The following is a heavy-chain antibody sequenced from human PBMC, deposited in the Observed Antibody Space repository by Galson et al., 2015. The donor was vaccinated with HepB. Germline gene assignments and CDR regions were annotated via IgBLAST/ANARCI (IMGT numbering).Heavy chain of an antibody. Sequence: CAISGDSVSSHSAAWNWIRQSPSRSLEWLGRTYYRSKWYNDYAVSVKSRMTINPDTSKNQFSLQLNSVTPEDTAVYYCAREVGYSSGWYQGFNYGMDVWGQGTTVTVSS. D-gene: IGHD6-19*01. V-gene: IGHV6-1*01. CDR3: AREVGYSSGWYQGFNYGMDV. CDR2: TYYRSKWYN. CDR1: GDSVSSHSAA. J-gene: IGHJ6*02.